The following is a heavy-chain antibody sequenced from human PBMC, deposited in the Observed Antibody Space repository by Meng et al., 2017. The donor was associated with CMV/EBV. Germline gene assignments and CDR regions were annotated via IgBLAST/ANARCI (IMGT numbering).Heavy chain of an antibody. Sequence: QGQLPESGPGLVKPSQTLSLTCTVSGGSISSGDYYWSWIRQSPGKGLEWIGYIYYSGSTYYNPSLKSRVTISVDTSKNQFSLKLSSVTAADTAVYYCARVTSRVAGAFDYWGQGTLVTVSS. CDR2: IYYSGST. V-gene: IGHV4-30-4*08. J-gene: IGHJ4*02. D-gene: IGHD1-14*01. CDR1: GGSISSGDYY. CDR3: ARVTSRVAGAFDY.